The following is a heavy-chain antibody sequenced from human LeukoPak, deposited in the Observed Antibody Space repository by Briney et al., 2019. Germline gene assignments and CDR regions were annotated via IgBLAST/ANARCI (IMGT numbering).Heavy chain of an antibody. J-gene: IGHJ3*02. CDR3: ARLYYDSSGYYYGAFDI. CDR2: ISSSSSYI. D-gene: IGHD3-22*01. V-gene: IGHV3-21*01. Sequence: PGGSLRLSCAASGFTFSSYGMNWVRQAPGKGLEWVSSISSSSSYIYYADSVKGRFTISRDNAKNSLYLQMNSLRAEDTAVYYCARLYYDSSGYYYGAFDIWGQGTMVTVSS. CDR1: GFTFSSYG.